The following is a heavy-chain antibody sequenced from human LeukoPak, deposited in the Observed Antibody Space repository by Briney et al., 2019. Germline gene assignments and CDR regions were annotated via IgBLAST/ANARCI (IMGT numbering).Heavy chain of an antibody. CDR2: ISGSGGST. D-gene: IGHD3-22*01. CDR3: YIPYYDTSAYKGY. Sequence: GGSLRLSCAASGFAFSTYAMTWVRQAPGEGLEWVSAISGSGGSTYYADSVKGRFTISRDNSKNTLYLQMNSLRAEDTAVYYCYIPYYDTSAYKGYWGQGTLVTVSS. V-gene: IGHV3-23*01. J-gene: IGHJ4*02. CDR1: GFAFSTYA.